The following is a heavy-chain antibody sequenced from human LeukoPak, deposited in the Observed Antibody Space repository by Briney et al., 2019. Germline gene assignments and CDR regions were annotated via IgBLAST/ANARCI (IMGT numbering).Heavy chain of an antibody. V-gene: IGHV3-74*01. D-gene: IGHD3-3*01. CDR3: ARTRPKSEVDY. Sequence: GGSLRLSCAASGFTFSSYWMHWVRQAPGKGLVWVSRINSDGSSTSYADSVKGRFTISRDNAKNTLYLQMNGLRAEDTAVYYCARTRPKSEVDYWGQGTLVTASS. CDR2: INSDGSST. J-gene: IGHJ4*02. CDR1: GFTFSSYW.